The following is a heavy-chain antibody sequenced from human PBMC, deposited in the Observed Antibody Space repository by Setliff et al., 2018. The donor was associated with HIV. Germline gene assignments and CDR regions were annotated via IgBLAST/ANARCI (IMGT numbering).Heavy chain of an antibody. Sequence: GASVKVSCKASGYTFTSYGISWVRQAPGQGLEWMGWISAYNGNTNYAQKLQGRVTMNTDTSTSTAYMELRSLRSDDTAVYYCARDTNLIYDSSGYYPYTFDYWGQGTLVTVSS. J-gene: IGHJ4*02. V-gene: IGHV1-18*01. D-gene: IGHD3-22*01. CDR1: GYTFTSYG. CDR3: ARDTNLIYDSSGYYPYTFDY. CDR2: ISAYNGNT.